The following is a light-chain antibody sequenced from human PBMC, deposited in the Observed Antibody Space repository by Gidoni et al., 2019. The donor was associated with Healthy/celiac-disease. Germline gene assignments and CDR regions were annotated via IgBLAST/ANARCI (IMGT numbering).Light chain of an antibody. CDR1: QDISNY. CDR3: QQYDNLPIT. Sequence: DIQMTQSPSSLSASVGDRVTITCQASQDISNYLNWYQQKPGKAPKLLIYDASNLETGVPSRFSGSGSGTDFTFTISSLQPEDIATYYCQQYDNLPITFGQRPRLEIK. CDR2: DAS. J-gene: IGKJ5*01. V-gene: IGKV1-33*01.